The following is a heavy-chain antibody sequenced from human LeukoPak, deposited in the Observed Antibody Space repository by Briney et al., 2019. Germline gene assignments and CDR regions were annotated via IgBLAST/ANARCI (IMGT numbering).Heavy chain of an antibody. Sequence: GGSLRLSCAASGFTFSSYSMNWVRQAPGKGLEWVSYISSSSTIYYADSVKGRFTISRDNAKNSLYLQMNSLRAEDTAVYYCARGTDYYDSSGYPDYWGQGTLVTVSS. D-gene: IGHD3-22*01. CDR2: ISSSSTI. V-gene: IGHV3-48*01. CDR3: ARGTDYYDSSGYPDY. CDR1: GFTFSSYS. J-gene: IGHJ4*02.